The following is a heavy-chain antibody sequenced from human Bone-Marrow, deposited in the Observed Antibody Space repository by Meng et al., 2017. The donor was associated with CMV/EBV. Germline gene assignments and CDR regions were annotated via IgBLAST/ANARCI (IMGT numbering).Heavy chain of an antibody. CDR2: IYHSGST. V-gene: IGHV4-38-2*02. D-gene: IGHD3-3*01. CDR3: ARFGVVTHPFYYYGMDV. J-gene: IGHJ6*02. CDR1: GYSISSGYY. Sequence: SETLSLTCTGSGYSISSGYYWGWIRQPPGKGLEWIGSIYHSGSTNYNPSLKSRVTISVDTSKNQFSLKLSSVTAADTAGYYCARFGVVTHPFYYYGMDVWGQGTTVTVSS.